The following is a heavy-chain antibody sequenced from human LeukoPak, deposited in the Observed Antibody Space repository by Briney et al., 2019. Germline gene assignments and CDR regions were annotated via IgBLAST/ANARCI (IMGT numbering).Heavy chain of an antibody. V-gene: IGHV3-53*01. J-gene: IGHJ4*02. CDR1: GFTDSSNY. Sequence: GGSLRLSCAASGFTDSSNYMNWVRQAPGKGLEWVSVIYSSGSTYYACPVKGRFTISRDNSKNTLYLQMNSLRAEDTAVYYCARDLYGVSHNYWGQGTLVTVSA. CDR3: ARDLYGVSHNY. CDR2: IYSSGST. D-gene: IGHD4-17*01.